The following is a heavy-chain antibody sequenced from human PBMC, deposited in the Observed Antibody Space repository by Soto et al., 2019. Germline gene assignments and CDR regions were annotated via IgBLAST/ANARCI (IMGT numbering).Heavy chain of an antibody. D-gene: IGHD2-2*01. CDR3: AHVRLGYCSSTSCYHRGDYYYYYMDV. V-gene: IGHV4-31*03. CDR2: MYYSGST. J-gene: IGHJ6*03. CDR1: GGSSNSGDYY. Sequence: PSETLSLTCTVSGGSSNSGDYYWNWVRQHPGKGLEWIGYMYYSGSTYYNPSLKSRVTISVDTSKNQFSLKLSSVTAADTAVYYCAHVRLGYCSSTSCYHRGDYYYYYMDVWGKGTTVTVSS.